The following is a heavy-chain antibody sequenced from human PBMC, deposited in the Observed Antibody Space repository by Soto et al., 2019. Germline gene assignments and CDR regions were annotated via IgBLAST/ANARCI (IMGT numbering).Heavy chain of an antibody. CDR2: IYYSGST. CDR1: GGSITSSSYY. Sequence: SETLSLTCTVSGGSITSSSYYWGWIRQPPGKGLEWIGNIYYSGSTYYNPSLKSRVTISVDTSKNQFSLKLSSVTAADTAVYYCAREAMATIYEDAFDIWGQGTMVTVSS. CDR3: AREAMATIYEDAFDI. V-gene: IGHV4-39*02. D-gene: IGHD5-12*01. J-gene: IGHJ3*02.